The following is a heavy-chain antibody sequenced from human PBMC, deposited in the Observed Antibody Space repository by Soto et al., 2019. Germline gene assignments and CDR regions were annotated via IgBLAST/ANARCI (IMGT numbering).Heavy chain of an antibody. V-gene: IGHV3-30*18. CDR2: ISYDGTNK. Sequence: QVQLVESGGGVVQPGRSLRLSCAASGFTFSSYGMHWVRQAPGKGLEWVAVISYDGTNKYYADSVKGRFTISRDNSKNTLYLQMNSLRAEDTAVYYCAKDVRGYSYGSENYFDYWGQGTLATVSS. CDR3: AKDVRGYSYGSENYFDY. CDR1: GFTFSSYG. J-gene: IGHJ4*02. D-gene: IGHD5-18*01.